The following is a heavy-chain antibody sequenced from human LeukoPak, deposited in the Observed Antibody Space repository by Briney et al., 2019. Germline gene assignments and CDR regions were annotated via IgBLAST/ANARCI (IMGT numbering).Heavy chain of an antibody. CDR3: ARRAGGYSHPYDY. D-gene: IGHD4-23*01. V-gene: IGHV3-21*01. Sequence: GGSLRLSCAASGFTFSSYSMNWVRQAPGKGLKWVSSISSSSSYIYYADSVKGRFTISRDNAKNSLYLQMNSLRAEDTAVYYCARRAGGYSHPYDYWGQGTLVTVSS. CDR1: GFTFSSYS. CDR2: ISSSSSYI. J-gene: IGHJ4*02.